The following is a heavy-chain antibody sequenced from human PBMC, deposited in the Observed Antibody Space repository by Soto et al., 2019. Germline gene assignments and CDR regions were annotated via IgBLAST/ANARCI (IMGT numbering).Heavy chain of an antibody. CDR1: GGSISSGGYY. CDR3: ARVRGPYYDFWSGYYGRYFDL. V-gene: IGHV4-31*03. D-gene: IGHD3-3*01. J-gene: IGHJ2*01. Sequence: PSETLSLTCTVSGGSISSGGYYWSWIRQHPGKGLEWIGYIYYSGSTYYNPSLKSRVTISVDTSKNQFSLKLSSVTAADTAVYYCARVRGPYYDFWSGYYGRYFDLWGRGTLVTVSS. CDR2: IYYSGST.